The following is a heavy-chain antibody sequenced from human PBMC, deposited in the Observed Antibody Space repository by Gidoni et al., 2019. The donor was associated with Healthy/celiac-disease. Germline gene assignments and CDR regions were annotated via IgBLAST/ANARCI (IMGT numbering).Heavy chain of an antibody. CDR3: AREGLRYFDWLSPVDAFDI. Sequence: QVQLQESGPGLVKPSETLSLTCTVSGGSISSYYGSWIRQPPGKGLEWIGYIYYSGSTNYNPSLKSRVTISVDTSKNQFSLKLSSVTAADTAVYYCAREGLRYFDWLSPVDAFDIWGQGTMVTVSS. D-gene: IGHD3-9*01. V-gene: IGHV4-59*01. CDR1: GGSISSYY. CDR2: IYYSGST. J-gene: IGHJ3*02.